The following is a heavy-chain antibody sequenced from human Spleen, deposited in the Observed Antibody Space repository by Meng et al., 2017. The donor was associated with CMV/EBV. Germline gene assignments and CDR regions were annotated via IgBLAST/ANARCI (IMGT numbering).Heavy chain of an antibody. Sequence: GGSLRLSCAASGFTVSNNYMTWVRQAPGKGLEWVSYISSSGSTIYYADSVKGRFTISRDNAKNSLYLQMNSLRAEDTAVYYCARDREPLGGWSGYYWRYYYYYGMDVWGQGTTVTVSS. CDR3: ARDREPLGGWSGYYWRYYYYYGMDV. D-gene: IGHD3-3*01. J-gene: IGHJ6*02. CDR1: GFTVSNNY. CDR2: ISSSGSTI. V-gene: IGHV3-11*01.